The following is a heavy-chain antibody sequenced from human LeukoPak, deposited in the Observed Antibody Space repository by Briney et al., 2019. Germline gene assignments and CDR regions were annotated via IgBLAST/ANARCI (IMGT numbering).Heavy chain of an antibody. CDR1: GYTFTNYG. CDR2: ISGYNGYT. V-gene: IGHV1-18*01. Sequence: ASVKVSCKASGYTFTNYGVSWVRQAPGQGLEWMGWISGYNGYTNYAQKLQFRVTMTTDTSTSTAYMELRSLTSDDTAVYYCARDGTYYDFWSGYYTGWFDPWGQGALVTVSS. J-gene: IGHJ5*02. CDR3: ARDGTYYDFWSGYYTGWFDP. D-gene: IGHD3-3*01.